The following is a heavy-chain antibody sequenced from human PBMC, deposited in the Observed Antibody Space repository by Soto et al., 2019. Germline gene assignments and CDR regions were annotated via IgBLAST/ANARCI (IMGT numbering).Heavy chain of an antibody. CDR1: VFTFSSYA. CDR3: VKDSFRAGVITVTLLSY. J-gene: IGHJ4*02. V-gene: IGHV3-64D*06. D-gene: IGHD4-17*01. CDR2: ISTDGSRT. Sequence: GSLRLSCSASVFTFSSYAMDWVRQAPGQGLEWLSAISTDGSRTFYADSVKGRFTISRDNSKNTLYLQMSSLRAEDTAVYYCVKDSFRAGVITVTLLSYWGQGTLVTVSS.